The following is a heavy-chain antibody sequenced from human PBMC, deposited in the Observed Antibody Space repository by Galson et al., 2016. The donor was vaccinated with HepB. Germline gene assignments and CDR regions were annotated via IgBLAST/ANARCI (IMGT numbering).Heavy chain of an antibody. CDR2: INADNGKT. Sequence: SVKVSCKASGYSFTTCGITWVRQAPGQGLEWLGWINADNGKTDYAHNLQGRVTVTTDTSPSTAYMELRSLRSDDTAVYYCARSLLRLEQNWFGPWGQGTLVTVSS. D-gene: IGHD1/OR15-1a*01. CDR3: ARSLLRLEQNWFGP. CDR1: GYSFTTCG. V-gene: IGHV1-18*01. J-gene: IGHJ5*02.